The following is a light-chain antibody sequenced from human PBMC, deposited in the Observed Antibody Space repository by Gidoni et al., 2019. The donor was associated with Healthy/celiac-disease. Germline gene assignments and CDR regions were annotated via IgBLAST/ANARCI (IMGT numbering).Light chain of an antibody. CDR1: SSDVGAYEY. CDR2: DVT. V-gene: IGLV2-14*03. CDR3: SSYTSSDTLV. J-gene: IGLJ3*02. Sequence: QSALTQPASVSGSPGQSITISCTGTSSDVGAYEYVSWYQQHPGKAPKLIIYDVTNRPSGVSIRFSGSKSGNTASLTISGLQAEDESDYYCSSYTSSDTLVFGGGTKLTVL.